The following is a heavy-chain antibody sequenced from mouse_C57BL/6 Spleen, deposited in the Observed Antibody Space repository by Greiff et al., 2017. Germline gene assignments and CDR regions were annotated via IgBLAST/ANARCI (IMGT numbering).Heavy chain of an antibody. CDR3: ARGGPYYGSSYWYFDV. CDR1: GYTFTTYP. J-gene: IGHJ1*03. V-gene: IGHV1-47*01. CDR2: FHPYNDDT. D-gene: IGHD1-1*01. Sequence: QVQLQQSGAELVKPGASVKMSCKASGYTFTTYPIEWMKQNHGKSLEWIGNFHPYNDDTKYNEKFKGKATLTVEKSSSTVYLELSRLTSEDSAVYYCARGGPYYGSSYWYFDVWGTGTTVTVAT.